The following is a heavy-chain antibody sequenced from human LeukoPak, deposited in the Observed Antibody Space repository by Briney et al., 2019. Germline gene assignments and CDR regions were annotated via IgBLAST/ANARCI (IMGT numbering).Heavy chain of an antibody. D-gene: IGHD1-26*01. J-gene: IGHJ4*02. Sequence: SVKVSCKASGGTFSSYAISWVRQAPGQGLEGMGGIIPIFGTANYAQKFQGRVTITADESTSTAYMELSSLRSEDTAVYYCARDRYSELGGSYMNYWGQGTLVTVSS. CDR3: ARDRYSELGGSYMNY. CDR2: IIPIFGTA. V-gene: IGHV1-69*13. CDR1: GGTFSSYA.